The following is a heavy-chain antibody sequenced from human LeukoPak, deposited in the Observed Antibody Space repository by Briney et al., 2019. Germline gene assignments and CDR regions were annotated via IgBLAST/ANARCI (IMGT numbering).Heavy chain of an antibody. V-gene: IGHV3-33*01. CDR1: GFTFSSYG. J-gene: IGHJ4*02. CDR2: IWYDGSNK. Sequence: GRSLRLSCAASGFTFSSYGMHWVRQAPGKGLEWVAVIWYDGSNKYYADSVKGRFTISRDNSKNTLYLQMDSLRAEDTAVYYCARDDSSIFGVVTYYFDYWGQGTLVTVSS. D-gene: IGHD3-3*01. CDR3: ARDDSSIFGVVTYYFDY.